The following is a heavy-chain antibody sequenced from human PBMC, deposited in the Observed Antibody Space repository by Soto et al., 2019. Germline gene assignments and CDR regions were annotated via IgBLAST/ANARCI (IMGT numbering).Heavy chain of an antibody. CDR2: IIPIFGTV. CDR1: GGTFSNYP. D-gene: IGHD5-12*01. J-gene: IGHJ2*01. CDR3: ARGNHRWLQLWYFDL. V-gene: IGHV1-69*12. Sequence: QVQLVQSGAEVKKPGSSVKVSCKASGGTFSNYPISWVRQAPGQGLEWMGGIIPIFGTVNYAQKFQGRVTISADESKNTAYMELSSLRSEDTAVYYCARGNHRWLQLWYFDLWGRGTLVTVSS.